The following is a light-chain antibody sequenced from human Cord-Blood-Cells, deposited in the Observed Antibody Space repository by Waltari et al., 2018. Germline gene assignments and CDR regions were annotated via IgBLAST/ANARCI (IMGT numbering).Light chain of an antibody. Sequence: EIGLTHSPGTLSLSPGERATLSCRASPSVSSSYLAWYQQKPGQAPRPLIYGASSRATGIPDRFSGSGSGTDFTLTSSRLEPEDFAVYYCQQYGSSPTFGGGTKVEIK. CDR2: GAS. CDR1: PSVSSSY. V-gene: IGKV3-20*01. J-gene: IGKJ4*01. CDR3: QQYGSSPT.